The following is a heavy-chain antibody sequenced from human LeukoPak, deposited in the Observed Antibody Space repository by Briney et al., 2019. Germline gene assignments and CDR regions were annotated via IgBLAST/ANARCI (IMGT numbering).Heavy chain of an antibody. J-gene: IGHJ4*02. CDR1: GFTFSSYD. D-gene: IGHD3-22*01. V-gene: IGHV3-21*06. CDR2: ISTSSSYI. CDR3: ARFYDTSGYLDC. Sequence: GGSLRLSCAASGFTFSSYDMNWVRQAPGKGLEWVSSISTSSSYIDYADSVQGRFTISRGNAENSLYLQMNSLRAEDTAVYYCARFYDTSGYLDCWGQGTLVTVSS.